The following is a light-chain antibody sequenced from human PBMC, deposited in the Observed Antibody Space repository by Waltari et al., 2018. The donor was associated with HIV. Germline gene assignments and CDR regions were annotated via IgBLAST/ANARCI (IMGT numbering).Light chain of an antibody. CDR2: NNK. CDR1: NSNVGSNS. CDR3: AVWDDGVSGEVV. J-gene: IGLJ2*01. V-gene: IGLV1-44*01. Sequence: QSVLTQPPPASGTPGQRVTISCSGRNSNVGSNSVNWYRQVPGTAPKVLLYNNKQRPSGVPDRFAGSKSGNTASLAVSGLRAEDEADYYCAVWDDGVSGEVVYGGGTKLTVL.